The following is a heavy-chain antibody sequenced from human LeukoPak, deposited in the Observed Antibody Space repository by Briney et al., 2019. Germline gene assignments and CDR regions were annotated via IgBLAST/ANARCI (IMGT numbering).Heavy chain of an antibody. D-gene: IGHD3-22*01. Sequence: SETLSLTCAVYGGSFSGYYWSWVRQPPGKGLEWIGEINHSGSTNYNPSLKSRVTISVDTSKNQFSLKLSSVTAADTAVYYCARAYYDRSGYYLYYFDYWGQGTLVTVSS. CDR2: INHSGST. J-gene: IGHJ4*02. CDR1: GGSFSGYY. V-gene: IGHV4-34*01. CDR3: ARAYYDRSGYYLYYFDY.